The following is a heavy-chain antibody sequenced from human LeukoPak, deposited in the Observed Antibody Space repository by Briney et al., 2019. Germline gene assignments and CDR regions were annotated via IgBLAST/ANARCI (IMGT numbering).Heavy chain of an antibody. J-gene: IGHJ6*02. CDR3: ARDGYSSGWYETYYYYGMDV. D-gene: IGHD6-19*01. CDR1: GFTFSSYS. Sequence: GGSLRLSCAASGFTFSSYSMNWVRQAPGKGLGWVSYISSSSSTIYYADSVKGRFTISRDNAKNSLYLQMNSLRAEDTAVYYCARDGYSSGWYETYYYYGMDVWGQGTTVTVSS. CDR2: ISSSSSTI. V-gene: IGHV3-48*01.